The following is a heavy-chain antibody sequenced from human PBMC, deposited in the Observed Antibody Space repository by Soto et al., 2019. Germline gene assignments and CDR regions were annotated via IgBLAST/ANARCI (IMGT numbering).Heavy chain of an antibody. CDR1: GYSISSASY. Sequence: LSLPCTVSGYSISSASYWAWIRQPPGKGPEWIASIYHGGTTFYNPSLKSRITISVDTSNNQFSLKLTSVTAADTAVYYCARVHVMVVAGSTFDYWGHGTLVTVSS. V-gene: IGHV4-38-2*02. D-gene: IGHD6-19*01. CDR3: ARVHVMVVAGSTFDY. CDR2: IYHGGTT. J-gene: IGHJ4*01.